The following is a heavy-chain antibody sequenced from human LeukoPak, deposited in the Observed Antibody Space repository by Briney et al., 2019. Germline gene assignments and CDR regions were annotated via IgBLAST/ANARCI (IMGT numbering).Heavy chain of an antibody. V-gene: IGHV3-11*01. CDR3: AKDLLGVAAGNY. J-gene: IGHJ4*02. D-gene: IGHD6-13*01. CDR2: ISSSGNTT. CDR1: GFTFSDYY. Sequence: GGSLRLSCAASGFTFSDYYMSWIRQAPGKGLECVSYISSSGNTTYHADSVKGRFTISRDNAKNSLYLQMSSLRAGGTAVYSCAKDLLGVAAGNYWGQGTLVTVSS.